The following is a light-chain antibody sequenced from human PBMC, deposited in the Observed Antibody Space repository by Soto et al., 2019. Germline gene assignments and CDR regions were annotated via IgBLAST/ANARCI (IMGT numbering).Light chain of an antibody. V-gene: IGLV2-23*02. CDR2: EVN. CDR3: SSYAGPITFYV. CDR1: SSDGGTYTL. J-gene: IGLJ1*01. Sequence: QSVLTQPASVSGSPGQSITISCTGTSSDGGTYTLVSWYQQHPGKAPKLVIYEVNKRPAGVSKRFSGSKSGDTASLTISGLPAEDEADYYCSSYAGPITFYVFGTGTKLTVL.